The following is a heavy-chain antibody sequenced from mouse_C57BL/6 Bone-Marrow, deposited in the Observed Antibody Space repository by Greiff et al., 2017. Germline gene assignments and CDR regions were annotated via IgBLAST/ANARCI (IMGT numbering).Heavy chain of an antibody. J-gene: IGHJ3*01. Sequence: EVQLQQSGAELVRPGASVKLSCTASGFTIKDDYMHWVKQRPEQGLEWVGWIDPENGDTEYASKFQGTATITADTSSNTAYLQRSSLTSEDTAVYYCTRLKLAWFAYWGQGTLVTVSA. CDR2: IDPENGDT. CDR1: GFTIKDDY. CDR3: TRLKLAWFAY. V-gene: IGHV14-4*01.